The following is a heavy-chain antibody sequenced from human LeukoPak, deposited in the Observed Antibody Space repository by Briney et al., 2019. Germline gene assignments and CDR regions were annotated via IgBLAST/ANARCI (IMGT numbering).Heavy chain of an antibody. V-gene: IGHV3-21*01. CDR3: ARSTRRDYSYGP. CDR1: GFTFSSYS. CDR2: ISSSSSYI. J-gene: IGHJ4*02. Sequence: GGSLRLSCAASGFTFSSYSVNWVRQAPGKGLEWVSSISSSSSYIYYADSVKGRFIISRDNAKNSLYLQMNSLRAEDTAVYYCARSTRRDYSYGPWGQGTLVTVSS. D-gene: IGHD5-18*01.